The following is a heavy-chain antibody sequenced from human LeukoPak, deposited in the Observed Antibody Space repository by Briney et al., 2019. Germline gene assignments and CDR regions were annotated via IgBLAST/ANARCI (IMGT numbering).Heavy chain of an antibody. D-gene: IGHD2/OR15-2a*01. J-gene: IGHJ4*02. CDR3: ARGVLGGGDYCLDS. CDR1: GGSISSSSYY. Sequence: SQTLSLTCTVSGGSISSSSYYWSWIRQPAGKGLEWIGRIYSTGSTNYNPSLKSRVTISVATSKNQFSLELCSVIAADTAVYYCARGVLGGGDYCLDSWGQGTLVTASS. CDR2: IYSTGST. V-gene: IGHV4-61*02.